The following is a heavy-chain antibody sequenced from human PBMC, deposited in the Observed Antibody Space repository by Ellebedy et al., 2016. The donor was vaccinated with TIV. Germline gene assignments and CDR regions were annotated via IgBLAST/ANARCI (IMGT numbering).Heavy chain of an antibody. Sequence: GESLKISCAASGFTVNSYFMSWVRQAPGKGLEWVSIIYKDGGTNYTDSVLGRFTISRDNSKNTLSLQMDSLRAEDTAVYYCARDPGGGGNYGDNWFDPWGQGTLVTVSS. CDR3: ARDPGGGGNYGDNWFDP. V-gene: IGHV3-66*01. CDR2: IYKDGGT. CDR1: GFTVNSYF. J-gene: IGHJ5*02. D-gene: IGHD3-10*01.